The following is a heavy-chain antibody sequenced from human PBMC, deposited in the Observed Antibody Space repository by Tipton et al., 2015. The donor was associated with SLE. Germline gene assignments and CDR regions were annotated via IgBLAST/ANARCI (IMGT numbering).Heavy chain of an antibody. V-gene: IGHV3-7*01. CDR2: INQDGSEN. D-gene: IGHD1-26*01. CDR3: ARARGSYDFDY. CDR1: GFTFSSYW. J-gene: IGHJ4*02. Sequence: SLRLSCAASGFTFSSYWMTWVRQAPGKGLEWVANINQDGSENYYVDSVKGRFTISRDNAKNSLYLQMNSLRAEDTAVYYCARARGSYDFDYWGQGSLITVSS.